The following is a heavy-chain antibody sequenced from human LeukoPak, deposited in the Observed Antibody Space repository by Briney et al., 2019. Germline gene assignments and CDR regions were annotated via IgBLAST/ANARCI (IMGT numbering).Heavy chain of an antibody. Sequence: SETLSLTCTVSGGSISSYYWSWIRQPPGKGLEWIGYIYYSGSTNYNPSLKSRVTISVDTSKNQFSLKLSSVTAADTAVYYCARLARAGAAAGTIDYWGQGTLVTVPS. CDR3: ARLARAGAAAGTIDY. CDR1: GGSISSYY. D-gene: IGHD6-13*01. V-gene: IGHV4-59*08. CDR2: IYYSGST. J-gene: IGHJ4*02.